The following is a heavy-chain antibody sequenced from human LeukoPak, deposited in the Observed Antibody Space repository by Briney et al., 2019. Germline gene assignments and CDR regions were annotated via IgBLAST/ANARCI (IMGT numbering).Heavy chain of an antibody. CDR2: ISWDGGST. CDR1: GFTFDDYT. CDR3: AKDVGTYYYDPGYFDY. D-gene: IGHD3-22*01. V-gene: IGHV3-43*01. Sequence: GGSLRLSCAASGFTFDDYTMHWVRQAPGKGLEWVSLISWDGGSTYYADSVKGRFTISRDNSKNSLYLQMNSLRTEDTALYYCAKDVGTYYYDPGYFDYWGQGTLVTVSS. J-gene: IGHJ4*02.